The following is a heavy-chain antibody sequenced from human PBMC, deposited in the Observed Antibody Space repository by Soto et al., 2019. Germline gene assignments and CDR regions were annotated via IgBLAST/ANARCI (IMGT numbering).Heavy chain of an antibody. CDR3: ATNRGTTDAFYI. Sequence: GEGVKISCKGSVDSFTIYWIGWVRQMPGKGLEWMGIIYPGESDTRYIPSFQGQVTISADKSISTAYLQWSSLKASDTAMYYCATNRGTTDAFYIWGQGTMVTVSS. V-gene: IGHV5-51*01. CDR1: VDSFTIYW. J-gene: IGHJ3*02. D-gene: IGHD3-10*01. CDR2: IYPGESDT.